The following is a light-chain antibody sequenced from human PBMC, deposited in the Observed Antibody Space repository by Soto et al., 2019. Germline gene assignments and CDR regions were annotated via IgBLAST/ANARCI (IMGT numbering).Light chain of an antibody. Sequence: EIVLTQSPGTLSLSPGERATLSWRASQSVSSSYLAWYQQKPGQAPRLLIYGASSRATGIPDRFSGSGSGTDFTLTISRLEPEDFAVYSCQQYGSSPLTFGGGTKVDIK. CDR3: QQYGSSPLT. V-gene: IGKV3-20*01. CDR2: GAS. J-gene: IGKJ4*01. CDR1: QSVSSSY.